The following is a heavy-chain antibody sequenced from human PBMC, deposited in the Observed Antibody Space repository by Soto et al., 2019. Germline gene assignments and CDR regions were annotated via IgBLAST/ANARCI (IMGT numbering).Heavy chain of an antibody. CDR3: ARFEPRYNWNDVNAFDI. CDR2: FDPEDGET. CDR1: GYTLTELS. Sequence: ASVKVSCKVSGYTLTELSMHWVRQAPGKGLEWMGGFDPEDGETIYAQKFQGRVTMTEDTSTDTAYVELSSLRSEDTAVYYCARFEPRYNWNDVNAFDIWGQGTMVTVSS. D-gene: IGHD1-1*01. J-gene: IGHJ3*02. V-gene: IGHV1-24*01.